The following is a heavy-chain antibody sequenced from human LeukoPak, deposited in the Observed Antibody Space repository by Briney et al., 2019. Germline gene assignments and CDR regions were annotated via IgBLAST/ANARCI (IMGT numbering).Heavy chain of an antibody. V-gene: IGHV3-21*01. CDR3: ARDGMGSGWYPGAFDI. D-gene: IGHD6-19*01. CDR2: ISSSSSYI. J-gene: IGHJ3*02. Sequence: PGGSLRLSCAASGFTFSSYSMNWVRQAPGKGLEWVSSISSSSSYIYYADSVKGRFTISRDNAKNSLYLQMNSLRAEDTAVYYCARDGMGSGWYPGAFDIWGQGTMVTVSS. CDR1: GFTFSSYS.